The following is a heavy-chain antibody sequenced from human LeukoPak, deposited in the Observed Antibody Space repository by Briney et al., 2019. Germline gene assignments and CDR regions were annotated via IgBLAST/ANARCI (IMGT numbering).Heavy chain of an antibody. D-gene: IGHD6-19*01. V-gene: IGHV3-23*01. CDR3: AKARNRQWLAHYYFDY. Sequence: GGSLGLSCAASGFTFSSYAMSRVRQAPGKGLEWVSAISGSGGSTYYADSVKGRFTISRDNSKNTLYLQMNSLRAEDTAVYYCAKARNRQWLAHYYFDYWGQGTLVTVSS. CDR1: GFTFSSYA. CDR2: ISGSGGST. J-gene: IGHJ4*02.